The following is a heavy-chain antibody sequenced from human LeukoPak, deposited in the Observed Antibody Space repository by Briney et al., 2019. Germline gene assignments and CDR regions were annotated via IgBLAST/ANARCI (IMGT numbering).Heavy chain of an antibody. J-gene: IGHJ4*02. D-gene: IGHD6-19*01. CDR2: IYYGGST. V-gene: IGHV4-39*07. Sequence: SETLSLACTVPGGSISSSSYYWGWIRQPPGRGLEWIGSIYYGGSTYYNPPIKRRVTISVDKYKNQFSLKLSSVPAADTAVYYCARETYNSGWYFDYWGQGTLVTVSS. CDR1: GGSISSSSYY. CDR3: ARETYNSGWYFDY.